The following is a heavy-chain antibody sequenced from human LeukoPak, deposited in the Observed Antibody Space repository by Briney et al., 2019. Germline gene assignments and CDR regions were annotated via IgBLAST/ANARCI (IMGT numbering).Heavy chain of an antibody. CDR2: IYPGDSDT. Sequence: GESLKISCKVSGYTFTNYWIVWVRQMPGKGLEWMGIIYPGDSDTRYSPSFQGQVTFSADKSITTAYLQWSSLKASDTAMYYCARRNYYDSHGYYCDYWGQGTLVTVSS. J-gene: IGHJ4*02. V-gene: IGHV5-51*01. CDR1: GYTFTNYW. D-gene: IGHD3-22*01. CDR3: ARRNYYDSHGYYCDY.